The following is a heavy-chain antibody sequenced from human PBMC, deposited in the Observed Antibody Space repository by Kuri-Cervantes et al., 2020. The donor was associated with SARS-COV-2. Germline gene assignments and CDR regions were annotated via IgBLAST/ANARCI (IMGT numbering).Heavy chain of an antibody. J-gene: IGHJ4*02. Sequence: SETLSLTCTVSGGSISSYYWSWIRQPPGKGLEWIGYIYYSGSTNYNPSLNSRVTISVDTSKNQFSLKLSSVTAADTAVYYCASLRTGEGPLLDYWGQGTLVTVSS. CDR1: GGSISSYY. D-gene: IGHD7-27*01. CDR3: ASLRTGEGPLLDY. V-gene: IGHV4-59*12. CDR2: IYYSGST.